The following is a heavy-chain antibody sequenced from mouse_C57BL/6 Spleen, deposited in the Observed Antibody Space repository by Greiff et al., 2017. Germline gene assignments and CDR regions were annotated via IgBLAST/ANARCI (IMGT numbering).Heavy chain of an antibody. D-gene: IGHD2-1*01. J-gene: IGHJ3*01. Sequence: VQLQQSGTELVKPGASVKLSCKASGYTFTSYWMHWVKQRPGQGLEWIGNINPSNGGTNYNEKFKSKATLTVDKSSSTAYMQRSSLSSEDSAVYYCAREGNYIWFAYWGQGTLVTVSA. CDR1: GYTFTSYW. CDR3: AREGNYIWFAY. CDR2: INPSNGGT. V-gene: IGHV1-53*01.